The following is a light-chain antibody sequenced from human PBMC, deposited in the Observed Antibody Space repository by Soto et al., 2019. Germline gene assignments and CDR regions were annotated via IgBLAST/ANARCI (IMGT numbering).Light chain of an antibody. Sequence: EIVLTQSPGTLVLSPGERATLSCRASQSVSNSYLAWYQQKPGQAPRLLIYGASSRATGIPDRFSGSGSGTDFTLTISRLEPEDFAVYYCQQYGSSPRTFGQGTRLEIK. J-gene: IGKJ5*01. V-gene: IGKV3-20*01. CDR3: QQYGSSPRT. CDR2: GAS. CDR1: QSVSNSY.